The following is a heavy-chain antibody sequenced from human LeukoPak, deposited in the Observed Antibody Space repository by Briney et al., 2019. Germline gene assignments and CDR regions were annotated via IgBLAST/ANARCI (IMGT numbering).Heavy chain of an antibody. J-gene: IGHJ4*02. D-gene: IGHD1-26*01. Sequence: GGSLRLSCAASGFSFSIYDMSWARQAPGKGLEWISAISSSGHITNYADSVKGRFTISRDNSKNTLYVQMNSLRVEDTAVYYCAKPRGSNYGYFDCWGQGTLVTVSS. CDR2: ISSSGHIT. CDR1: GFSFSIYD. V-gene: IGHV3-23*01. CDR3: AKPRGSNYGYFDC.